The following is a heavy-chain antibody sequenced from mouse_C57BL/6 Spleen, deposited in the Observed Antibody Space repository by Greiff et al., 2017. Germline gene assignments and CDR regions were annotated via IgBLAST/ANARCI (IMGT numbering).Heavy chain of an antibody. CDR1: GFSLTSYG. J-gene: IGHJ3*01. CDR3: ASAPYYGSTSGFAY. CDR2: IWGVGST. D-gene: IGHD1-1*01. Sequence: VKLMESGPGLVAPSQSLSITCTVSGFSLTSYGVDWVRQSPGKGLEWLGVIWGVGSTNYNSALKSRLSISKDNSKSQVFLKMNSLQTDDTAMYYCASAPYYGSTSGFAYWGQGTLVTVSA. V-gene: IGHV2-6*01.